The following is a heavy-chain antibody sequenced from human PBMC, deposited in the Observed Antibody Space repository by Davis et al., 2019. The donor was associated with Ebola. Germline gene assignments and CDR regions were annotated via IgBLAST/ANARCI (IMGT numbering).Heavy chain of an antibody. CDR3: AQEYCSNSGSYCTYFDR. CDR1: GGTFSSYA. CDR2: IIPVFATT. J-gene: IGHJ4*02. Sequence: AASVKVSCKASGGTFSSYAISWVRQAPGQRLEWMGGIIPVFATTNYAQKFQGRVTITADESTSTAYMELSSLRSEDTAVYYCAQEYCSNSGSYCTYFDRWGQGTLVTVSS. V-gene: IGHV1-69*13. D-gene: IGHD3-10*01.